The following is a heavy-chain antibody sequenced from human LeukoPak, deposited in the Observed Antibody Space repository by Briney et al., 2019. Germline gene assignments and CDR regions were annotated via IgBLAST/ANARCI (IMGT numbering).Heavy chain of an antibody. CDR3: AREFLEGNYFDY. CDR2: INPNSGGT. CDR1: GYTFTGYY. V-gene: IGHV1-2*02. J-gene: IGHJ4*02. Sequence: ASVKVSCKASGYTFTGYYMHWVRQAPGQGLEWMGWINPNSGGTNYAQKFQGRVTMTRDTSISTAYMELSRLRSDDTAVYYCAREFLEGNYFDYWGQGTLVTVPS. D-gene: IGHD3-10*01.